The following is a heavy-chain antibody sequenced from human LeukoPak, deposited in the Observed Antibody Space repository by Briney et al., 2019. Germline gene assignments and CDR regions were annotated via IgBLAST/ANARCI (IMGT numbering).Heavy chain of an antibody. CDR2: ISGLGGST. V-gene: IGHV3-53*01. Sequence: GGSLRLSCVASGLTVNSNYMSWVRQAPGKGLEWVSVISGLGGSTYYADSVKGRFAISRDNSKNTLWLQMNSLRADDTAIYYCARDVEARISAAGTFDYWGQGSLVTVSS. D-gene: IGHD6-13*01. CDR3: ARDVEARISAAGTFDY. CDR1: GLTVNSNY. J-gene: IGHJ4*02.